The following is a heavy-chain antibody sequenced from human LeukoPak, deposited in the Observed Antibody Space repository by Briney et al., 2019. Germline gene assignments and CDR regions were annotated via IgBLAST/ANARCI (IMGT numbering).Heavy chain of an antibody. CDR3: ASYNSVYYDSSHDAFDI. CDR2: IYTSGSA. V-gene: IGHV4-4*07. J-gene: IGHJ3*02. Sequence: PSETLSLTCTVSGGSISSYYWSWIRQPAGKGLEWIGRIYTSGSANYNPSLKSRVTMSVDTSKNQFSLKLSSVTAADTAVYYCASYNSVYYDSSHDAFDIWGQGTMVTVSS. D-gene: IGHD3-22*01. CDR1: GGSISSYY.